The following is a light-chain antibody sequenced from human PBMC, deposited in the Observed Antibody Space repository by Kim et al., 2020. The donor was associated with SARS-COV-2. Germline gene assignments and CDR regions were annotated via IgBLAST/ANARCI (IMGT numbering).Light chain of an antibody. J-gene: IGLJ3*02. CDR2: DVS. V-gene: IGLV2-11*01. CDR3: CSYVGSYISWV. Sequence: QSALTQPRSVSGSPGQSVTISCTGTNSDVGGYNYVSWYQQHPGKAPQLLIFDVSQRPSGVPDRFSGSKSGNTASLTISGLQAEDEADYYCCSYVGSYISWVFGGGTQLTVL. CDR1: NSDVGGYNY.